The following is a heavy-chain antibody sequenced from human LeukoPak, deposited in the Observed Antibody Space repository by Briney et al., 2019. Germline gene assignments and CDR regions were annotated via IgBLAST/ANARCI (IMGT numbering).Heavy chain of an antibody. Sequence: GGSLRLSCAASGFTFSSYAMSWVRQAPGKGLEWVSAISGSGGSTYYADSVKGRFTISRDNSKNTLYLQMNSLRAEDTAVYYCAKAPSPHYYGSGSYYDYWGQGTLVTVSS. CDR1: GFTFSSYA. CDR2: ISGSGGST. CDR3: AKAPSPHYYGSGSYYDY. J-gene: IGHJ4*02. D-gene: IGHD3-10*01. V-gene: IGHV3-23*01.